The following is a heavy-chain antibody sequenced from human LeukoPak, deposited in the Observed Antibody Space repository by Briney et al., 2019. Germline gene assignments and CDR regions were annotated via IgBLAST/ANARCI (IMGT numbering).Heavy chain of an antibody. J-gene: IGHJ4*02. CDR1: GYTLTELS. D-gene: IGHD6-19*01. Sequence: ASVKVSCKVSGYTLTELSMHWVRQAPGKGLEWMGGFDPEDGETIYAQKFQGRVTVTEDTSTDTAYMELSSLRSEDTAVYYCATSTRGYSSGWYQGYDYWGQGTLVTVSS. CDR3: ATSTRGYSSGWYQGYDY. CDR2: FDPEDGET. V-gene: IGHV1-24*01.